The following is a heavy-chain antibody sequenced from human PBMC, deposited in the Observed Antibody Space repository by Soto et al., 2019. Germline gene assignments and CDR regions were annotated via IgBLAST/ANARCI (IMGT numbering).Heavy chain of an antibody. CDR3: TRGPLPSSIGTGAY. CDR2: ISDDGKNT. J-gene: IGHJ4*02. D-gene: IGHD7-27*01. CDR1: GFVFSVYY. V-gene: IGHV3-74*03. Sequence: EVQLEESGGGLVQPGEALRLSCAASGFVFSVYYMHWVRQVPVKGLVWVARISDDGKNTTYADSVKGRFTISIDNAKDKLYRQMSNLRAEDTAVYYCTRGPLPSSIGTGAYWGQGTQVTVSS.